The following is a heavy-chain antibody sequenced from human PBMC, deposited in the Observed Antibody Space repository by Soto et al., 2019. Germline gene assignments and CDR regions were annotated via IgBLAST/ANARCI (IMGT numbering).Heavy chain of an antibody. Sequence: SETLSITCTVSGGSISSSSYYWGWIRQPPGKGLEWIGSIYYSGSTYYNPSLKSRVTISVDTSKNQFSLKLSSVTAADTAVYYCARLGGDNLTGYYSRGMDVWGQGTTVT. CDR2: IYYSGST. CDR3: ARLGGDNLTGYYSRGMDV. V-gene: IGHV4-39*01. D-gene: IGHD3-9*01. CDR1: GGSISSSSYY. J-gene: IGHJ6*02.